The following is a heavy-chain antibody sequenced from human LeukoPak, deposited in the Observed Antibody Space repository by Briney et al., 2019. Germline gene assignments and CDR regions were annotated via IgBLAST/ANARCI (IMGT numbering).Heavy chain of an antibody. CDR2: FDPEAGET. V-gene: IGHV1-24*01. CDR3: ATRSYYDSSGYRYYYYGMDV. D-gene: IGHD3-22*01. Sequence: GASVKVSCKVSGYTLTELSMHWVRQAPGKGLEWMGGFDPEAGETIYAQKFRGRVTMTEDTSTDTAYMELSSLRSEDTAVYYCATRSYYDSSGYRYYYYGMDVWGQGTTVTVSS. CDR1: GYTLTELS. J-gene: IGHJ6*02.